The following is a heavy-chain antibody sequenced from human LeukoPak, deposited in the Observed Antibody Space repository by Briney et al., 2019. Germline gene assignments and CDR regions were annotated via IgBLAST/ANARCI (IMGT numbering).Heavy chain of an antibody. CDR1: GFIFSDYW. Sequence: GGSLRLSCAASGFIFSDYWMTWVRQAPGKGLEWVANIKKDGSEQMYVDSVKGRFTISRDNAKNTQYLQMNSLRAEDTAVYYCARSGDTGYRPKGPWGQGTLVTVSS. CDR2: IKKDGSEQ. D-gene: IGHD5-18*01. V-gene: IGHV3-7*01. CDR3: ARSGDTGYRPKGP. J-gene: IGHJ5*02.